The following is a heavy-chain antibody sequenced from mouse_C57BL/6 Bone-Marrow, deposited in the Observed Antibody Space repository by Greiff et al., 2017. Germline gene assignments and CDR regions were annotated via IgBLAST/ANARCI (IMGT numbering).Heavy chain of an antibody. J-gene: IGHJ4*01. CDR1: GYTFTSYW. V-gene: IGHV1-64*01. CDR2: IHPNSGST. Sequence: VQLQQPGAELVKPGASVKLSCKASGYTFTSYWMHWVKQRPGQGLEWIGMIHPNSGSTNYNEKFKSKATLTVDKSSSTAYMQLSSLTSEDSAVYYCARCLCDYYAMDYWGQGTSVTVPS. CDR3: ARCLCDYYAMDY. D-gene: IGHD6-5*01.